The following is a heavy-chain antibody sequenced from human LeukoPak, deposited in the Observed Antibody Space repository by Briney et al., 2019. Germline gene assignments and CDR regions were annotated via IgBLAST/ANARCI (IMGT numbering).Heavy chain of an antibody. CDR1: GFIVSNNY. J-gene: IGHJ1*01. D-gene: IGHD2-15*01. CDR2: ISGSGGST. CDR3: AKYCSGGSCYGPEYFQH. Sequence: PGGSLRLSCAASGFIVSNNYMSWVRQAPGKGLEWVSAISGSGGSTYYADSVKGRFTISRDNSKNTLYLQMNGLRAEDTAVYYCAKYCSGGSCYGPEYFQHWGQGTLVTVSS. V-gene: IGHV3-23*01.